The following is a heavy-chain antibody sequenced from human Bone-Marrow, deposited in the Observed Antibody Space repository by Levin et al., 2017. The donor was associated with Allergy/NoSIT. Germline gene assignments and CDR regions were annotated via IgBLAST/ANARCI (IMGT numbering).Heavy chain of an antibody. V-gene: IGHV4-39*01. Sequence: SQTLSLTCTVSGGSISSNIYYWGWIRQPPGKGLEWIGSIYYTGSTYYNPSLKSRVTISVDTSKNQFSLKLSSVTAADTAVYYCARQRQPEYCSGGSCYSLDYWGQGTLVTVSS. CDR3: ARQRQPEYCSGGSCYSLDY. CDR1: GGSISSNIYY. D-gene: IGHD2-15*01. CDR2: IYYTGST. J-gene: IGHJ4*02.